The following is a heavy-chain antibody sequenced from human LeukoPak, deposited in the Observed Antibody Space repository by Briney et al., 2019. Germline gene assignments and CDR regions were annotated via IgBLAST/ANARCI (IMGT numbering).Heavy chain of an antibody. CDR1: GFTFSDHY. V-gene: IGHV3-72*01. Sequence: GGSLRLSCAASGFTFSDHYMDWVRQAPGKGLEWVGRTRNKANSCTTEYAASVKGRFTISRDDSKNSLYLQMNSLKTEDTAVYYCARASGSYSGYFDYWGQGTLVTVSS. CDR3: ARASGSYSGYFDY. J-gene: IGHJ4*02. D-gene: IGHD1-26*01. CDR2: TRNKANSCTT.